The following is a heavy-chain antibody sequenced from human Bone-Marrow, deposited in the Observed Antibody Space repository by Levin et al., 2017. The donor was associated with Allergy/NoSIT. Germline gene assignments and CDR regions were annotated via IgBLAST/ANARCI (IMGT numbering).Heavy chain of an antibody. Sequence: GESLKISCAASGFTFSSYAMSWVRQAPGKGLEWVSAITNSGSSTYYADSVKGRFTISRDSSKNTLYLQMNSLRAEDTVLYYCAKGSGWYVYFDYWGQGTLVTVSS. V-gene: IGHV3-23*01. CDR3: AKGSGWYVYFDY. D-gene: IGHD6-19*01. CDR2: ITNSGSST. J-gene: IGHJ4*02. CDR1: GFTFSSYA.